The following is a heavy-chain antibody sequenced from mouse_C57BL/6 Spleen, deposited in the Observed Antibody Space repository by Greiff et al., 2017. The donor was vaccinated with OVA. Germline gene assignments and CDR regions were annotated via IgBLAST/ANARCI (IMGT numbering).Heavy chain of an antibody. CDR2: INPNNGGT. V-gene: IGHV1-18*01. Sequence: EVQLQQSGPELVKPGASVKIPCKASGYTFTDYNMDWVKQSHGKSLEWIGDINPNNGGTIYNQKFKGKATLTVDKSSSTAYMELRSLTSEDTAVYYCARRGLLREQGYYAMDYWGQGTSVTVSS. CDR3: ARRGLLREQGYYAMDY. CDR1: GYTFTDYN. J-gene: IGHJ4*01. D-gene: IGHD1-1*01.